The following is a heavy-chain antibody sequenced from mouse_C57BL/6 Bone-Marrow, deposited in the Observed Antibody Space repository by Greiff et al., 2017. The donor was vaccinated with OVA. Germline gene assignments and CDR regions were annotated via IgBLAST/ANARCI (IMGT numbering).Heavy chain of an antibody. D-gene: IGHD1-1*01. Sequence: QVQLKESGPGLVQPSQSLSITCTVSGFSLTSYGVHWVRQSPGKGLEWLGEIWSGGSTDYNAAFISRLSISKDNSKSQVFFKMNSLQSDDTAIYYCASGSSLYYFDYWGQGTTLTVSS. J-gene: IGHJ2*01. V-gene: IGHV2-2*01. CDR3: ASGSSLYYFDY. CDR2: IWSGGST. CDR1: GFSLTSYG.